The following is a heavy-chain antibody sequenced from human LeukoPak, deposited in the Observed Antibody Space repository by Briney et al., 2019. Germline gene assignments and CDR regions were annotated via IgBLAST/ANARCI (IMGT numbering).Heavy chain of an antibody. CDR3: VRELQGGLVDY. CDR1: GYTFNSYY. CDR2: INPNGGST. D-gene: IGHD2-15*01. V-gene: IGHV1-46*02. Sequence: GASVKVSCKASGYTFNSYYMHWLRQAPGQGLEWMGIINPNGGSTSYAQKFQGRVTVTRDTSTSTVYMDLSSLRSEDTAVYYCVRELQGGLVDYWGQGTLITVSS. J-gene: IGHJ4*02.